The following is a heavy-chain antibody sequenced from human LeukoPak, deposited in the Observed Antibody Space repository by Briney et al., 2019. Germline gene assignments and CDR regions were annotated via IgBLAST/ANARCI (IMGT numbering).Heavy chain of an antibody. Sequence: PSETLSLTCTVSGYSISSGYYWGWIRQPPGKGLEWIGSIYHSGSTYYNPSPKSRVTISVDTSKNQFSLKLSSVTAADTAVYYCARISWSLDYYDSTGYWGQGTLVTVSS. CDR2: IYHSGST. D-gene: IGHD3-22*01. V-gene: IGHV4-38-2*02. J-gene: IGHJ4*02. CDR3: ARISWSLDYYDSTGY. CDR1: GYSISSGYY.